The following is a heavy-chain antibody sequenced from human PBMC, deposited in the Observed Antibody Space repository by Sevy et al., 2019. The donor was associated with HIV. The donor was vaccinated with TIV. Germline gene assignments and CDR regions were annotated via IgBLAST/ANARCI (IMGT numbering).Heavy chain of an antibody. V-gene: IGHV3-33*01. CDR1: GFTFSSYG. D-gene: IGHD1-26*01. Sequence: GGSLRLSCAASGFTFSSYGMHWVRQAPGKGLEWVAVIWYDGSNKYYADSVKGRFTISRDNSKNTLYLQMNSLRAEDTAVYYCARDGGLVVGATRLLDQYFDYWGQGTLVTVSS. CDR2: IWYDGSNK. CDR3: ARDGGLVVGATRLLDQYFDY. J-gene: IGHJ4*02.